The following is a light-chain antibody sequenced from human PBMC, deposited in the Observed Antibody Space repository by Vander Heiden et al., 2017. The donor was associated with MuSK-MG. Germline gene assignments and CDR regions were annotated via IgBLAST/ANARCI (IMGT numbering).Light chain of an antibody. V-gene: IGKV3-15*01. Sequence: EIVMTQSPATLSVSPGERATLSCRASQSVSSNLAWYQQKPGQAPRLLIYGASTRATGIPARFSGSGSGTEFTLTISSVESEDVAVYYCKQYNNWPRTFGQGTKLEI. J-gene: IGKJ2*01. CDR3: KQYNNWPRT. CDR2: GAS. CDR1: QSVSSN.